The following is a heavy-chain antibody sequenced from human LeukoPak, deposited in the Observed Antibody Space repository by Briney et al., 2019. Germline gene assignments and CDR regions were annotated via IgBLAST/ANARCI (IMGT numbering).Heavy chain of an antibody. CDR1: GGSISSSSYY. Sequence: SETLSLTCTVSGGSISSSSYYWGWIRQPPGKGREWIGSIYYSGSTYYNPSLKSRVTISVDTSKNQFSLKLSSVTAADTAVYYCASSSGSYQLYFDYWGQGTLVTVSS. CDR2: IYYSGST. CDR3: ASSSGSYQLYFDY. V-gene: IGHV4-39*01. D-gene: IGHD1-26*01. J-gene: IGHJ4*02.